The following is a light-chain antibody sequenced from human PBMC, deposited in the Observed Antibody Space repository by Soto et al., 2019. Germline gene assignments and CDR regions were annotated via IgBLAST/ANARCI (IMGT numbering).Light chain of an antibody. CDR1: SSDVGGYRY. Sequence: QSALTQPASVSGSAGQSITISCTGTSSDVGGYRYVSWFQHHPGKAPKLIIYEVSNRPSGISDRFSGSKSGNTASLTISGFQAADEADYYCNSYTSTTPYVFGTGTKVTVL. J-gene: IGLJ1*01. CDR3: NSYTSTTPYV. CDR2: EVS. V-gene: IGLV2-14*01.